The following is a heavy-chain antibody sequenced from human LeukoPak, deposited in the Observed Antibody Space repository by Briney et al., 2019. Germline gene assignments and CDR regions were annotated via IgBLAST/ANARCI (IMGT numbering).Heavy chain of an antibody. Sequence: SETLSLTCSVSGGSITKNGYYWGWIRQSPEKGLEWIGSMHYSGSTYYNPSLNSRVTISVDTSKNQFSLKLTSVTAADTAVYYCCGSGWFAGPFGYWGQGALVTVSS. CDR2: MHYSGST. J-gene: IGHJ4*02. CDR3: CGSGWFAGPFGY. D-gene: IGHD6-19*01. CDR1: GGSITKNGYY. V-gene: IGHV4-39*07.